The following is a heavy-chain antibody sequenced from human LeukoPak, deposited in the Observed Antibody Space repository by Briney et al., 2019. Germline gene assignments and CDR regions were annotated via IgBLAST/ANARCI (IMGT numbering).Heavy chain of an antibody. CDR2: IYPRDGST. V-gene: IGHV1-46*01. J-gene: IGHJ4*02. Sequence: ASVKVSCKASGYTFTSNYIHWVRQAPGQGLEWMGVIYPRDGSTSYAQKFQGRVTITADESTSTAYMEPSSLRSEDTAVYYCARARTMFDYWGQGTLVTVSS. CDR3: ARARTMFDY. D-gene: IGHD1-7*01. CDR1: GYTFTSNY.